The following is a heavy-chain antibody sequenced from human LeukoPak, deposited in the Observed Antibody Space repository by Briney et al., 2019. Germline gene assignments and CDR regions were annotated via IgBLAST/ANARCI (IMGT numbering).Heavy chain of an antibody. D-gene: IGHD3-3*01. V-gene: IGHV3-66*01. J-gene: IGHJ3*02. CDR2: IHTGGGT. CDR3: AHYDFWSGHALDI. CDR1: ESIVSGNY. Sequence: GGSLRLSCAASESIVSGNYMTWVRQAPGKGLEWLSVIHTGGGTYYADSVKGRFTISRDTSKTTVYLQMNSLRGDDTAIYYCAHYDFWSGHALDIWGQGTMVTVSS.